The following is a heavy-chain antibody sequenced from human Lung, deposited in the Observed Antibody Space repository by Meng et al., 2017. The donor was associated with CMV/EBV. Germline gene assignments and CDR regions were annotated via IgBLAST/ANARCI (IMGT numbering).Heavy chain of an antibody. J-gene: IGHJ4*02. D-gene: IGHD3-3*01. V-gene: IGHV3-15*04. Sequence: GGSLRLXCAASGFTFSNAWMSWVRQAPGKGLEWVGRIESKTDGRTTDYAAPVKGRFTISRDDSKNTLYLQMNSLKTEDTAVYYCSTEGTYYDFTSGYNEKYYFDYWGQGTLVTVSS. CDR3: STEGTYYDFTSGYNEKYYFDY. CDR2: IESKTDGRTT. CDR1: GFTFSNAW.